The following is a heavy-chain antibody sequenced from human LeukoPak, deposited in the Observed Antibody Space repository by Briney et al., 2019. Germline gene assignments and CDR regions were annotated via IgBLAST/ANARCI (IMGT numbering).Heavy chain of an antibody. D-gene: IGHD4-23*01. V-gene: IGHV3-7*01. Sequence: PGGSLRLSCAASGFTFSNYWMYWVRQAPGKGLEWVAKIKPDGSEKYYVDSVKGRFTISRDNAKNSLYLQMNSLRAEDTAVYYCAKVILRWGNAIDVCGQGTMVTVSS. CDR1: GFTFSNYW. CDR3: AKVILRWGNAIDV. CDR2: IKPDGSEK. J-gene: IGHJ3*01.